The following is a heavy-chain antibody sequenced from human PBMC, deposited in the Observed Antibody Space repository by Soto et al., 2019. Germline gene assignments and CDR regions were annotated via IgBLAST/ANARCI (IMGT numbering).Heavy chain of an antibody. CDR2: IYYTGRN. CDR1: GGSISSSAYF. V-gene: IGHV4-39*01. CDR3: ARIYGGYDDAGAFDT. Sequence: QLQVQESGPGLVKPSETLSLTCTVSGGSISSSAYFWGWIRQLPGKGLEWIGNIYYTGRNSYNTSLQSPITISIGTPQNPFSLKQTSVTAADTSVYFCARIYGGYDDAGAFDTWGQGTMVTVSS. D-gene: IGHD5-12*01. J-gene: IGHJ3*02.